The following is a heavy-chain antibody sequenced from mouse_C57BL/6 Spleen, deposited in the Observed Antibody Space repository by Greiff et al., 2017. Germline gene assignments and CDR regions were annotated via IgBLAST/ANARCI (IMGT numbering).Heavy chain of an antibody. V-gene: IGHV5-9*01. Sequence: EVQGVESGGGLVKPGGSLKLSCAASGFTFSSYTMSWVRQTPEKRLEWVATISGGGGNTYYPDSVKGRFTISRDNAKNTLYLQRSSLRSEDTALYYCARRLLYAMDYWGQGTSVTVSS. CDR3: ARRLLYAMDY. CDR1: GFTFSSYT. CDR2: ISGGGGNT. J-gene: IGHJ4*01.